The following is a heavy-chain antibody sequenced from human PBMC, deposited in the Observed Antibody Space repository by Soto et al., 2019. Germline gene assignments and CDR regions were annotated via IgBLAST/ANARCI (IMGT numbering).Heavy chain of an antibody. D-gene: IGHD6-25*01. V-gene: IGHV4-59*01. CDR2: IYYSGST. CDR1: SGSINNYY. CDR3: ARWHSSSGYYGMDV. J-gene: IGHJ6*02. Sequence: HVQVQESGPGLVKPSETLSLTCTVSSGSINNYYWSWIRQPPGKGLEWIAYIYYSGSTNYNPSFKSRVIASVDTSRNQFSLKLSSVTAAYTAVYYCARWHSSSGYYGMDVWGQGTTVTVSS.